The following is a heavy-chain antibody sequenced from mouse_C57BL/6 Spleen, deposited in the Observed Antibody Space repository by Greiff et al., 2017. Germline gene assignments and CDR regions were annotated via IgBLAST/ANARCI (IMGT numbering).Heavy chain of an antibody. V-gene: IGHV1-4*01. J-gene: IGHJ1*03. Sequence: VQLQESGAELARPGASVKMSCKASGYTFTSYTMHWVKQRPGQGLEWIGYINPSSGYTKYNQKFKDKATLTADKSSSTAYMQLSSLTSEDSAVYYCARLPYFDVWGTGTTVTVSS. CDR1: GYTFTSYT. CDR2: INPSSGYT. CDR3: ARLPYFDV.